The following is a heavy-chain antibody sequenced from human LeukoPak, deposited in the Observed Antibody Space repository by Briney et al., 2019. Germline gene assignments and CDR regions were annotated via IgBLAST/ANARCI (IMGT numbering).Heavy chain of an antibody. J-gene: IGHJ4*02. CDR2: INPSGGST. D-gene: IGHD3-16*01. Sequence: ASMKVSCKASGYTFTSYYMHWVRQAPGQGLEWMGIINPSGGSTSYAQKFQGRVTMTRDTSTSTVYMELSSLRSEDTAVYYCARDSPAVGFDYWGQGTLVTVSS. CDR1: GYTFTSYY. CDR3: ARDSPAVGFDY. V-gene: IGHV1-46*01.